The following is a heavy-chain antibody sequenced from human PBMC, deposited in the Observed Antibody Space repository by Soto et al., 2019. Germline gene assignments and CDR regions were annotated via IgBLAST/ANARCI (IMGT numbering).Heavy chain of an antibody. CDR3: ASSYGGNLLPS. J-gene: IGHJ4*02. Sequence: TLSLTCAVSGGSISSGGYSWSWIRQPPGKGLEWIGYIYHSGSTYYNPSLKSRVTISVDRSKNQFSLKLSSVTAADTAVYYCASSYGGNLLPSWGQGTLVTVSS. V-gene: IGHV4-30-2*01. CDR2: IYHSGST. D-gene: IGHD4-17*01. CDR1: GGSISSGGYS.